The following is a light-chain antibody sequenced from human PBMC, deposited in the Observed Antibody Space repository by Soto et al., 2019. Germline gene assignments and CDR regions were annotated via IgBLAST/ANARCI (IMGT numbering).Light chain of an antibody. CDR2: DAS. J-gene: IGKJ2*01. CDR1: QSVSSY. CDR3: QQRSNWRT. V-gene: IGKV3-11*01. Sequence: EIVLTQYPDTLSLSPGERATLSCRSSQSVSSYLAWYQQKPGQAPRLLIYDASNRATGIPARFSGSGSGTDFTLTISSLEPEDCAVYYCQQRSNWRTFGQGTKLEIK.